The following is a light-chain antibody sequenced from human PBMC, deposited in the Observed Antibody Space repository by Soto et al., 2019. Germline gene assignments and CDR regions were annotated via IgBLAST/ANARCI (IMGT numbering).Light chain of an antibody. CDR2: VAS. V-gene: IGKV1-9*01. CDR1: QDISSF. CDR3: QHHNTYPPT. J-gene: IGKJ3*01. Sequence: DIQLTQSPSFLSASVGDRVTITCRASQDISSFLAWYQQKPGKAPKLLIYVASTLQCGVPSRFSGSGSGTEFTLTSSSLQAEDFASYYCQHHNTYPPTFGPGTKVDI.